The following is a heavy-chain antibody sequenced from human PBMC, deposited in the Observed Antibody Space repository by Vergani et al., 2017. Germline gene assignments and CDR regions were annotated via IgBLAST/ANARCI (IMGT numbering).Heavy chain of an antibody. J-gene: IGHJ3*02. CDR3: ARGYYYDSSGYYLDAFDI. V-gene: IGHV1-18*01. CDR1: GYTFTSYG. CDR2: ISAYNGNT. Sequence: QVQLVQSGAEVKTPGASVKVSCKASGYTFTSYGISWVRQAPGQGLEWMGWISAYNGNTNYAQKLQGRVTMTTDTSTSTAYMELRSLRSDDTAVYYCARGYYYDSSGYYLDAFDIWGQGTMVTVSS. D-gene: IGHD3-22*01.